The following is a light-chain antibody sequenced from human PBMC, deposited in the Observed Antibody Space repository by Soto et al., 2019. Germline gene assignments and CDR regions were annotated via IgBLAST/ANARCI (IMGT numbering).Light chain of an antibody. J-gene: IGLJ1*01. CDR2: EVT. CDR1: RDDIGAYDY. CDR3: SSYISTTTLG. V-gene: IGLV2-14*01. Sequence: QSALTQPASVSGSPGQSITISCAGTRDDIGAYDYVSWYQQHPGNAPKLLVYEVTNRPSGVSDRFSGSKSGNTASLTISGLQAEDEADYYCSSYISTTTLGFGTGTKLTVL.